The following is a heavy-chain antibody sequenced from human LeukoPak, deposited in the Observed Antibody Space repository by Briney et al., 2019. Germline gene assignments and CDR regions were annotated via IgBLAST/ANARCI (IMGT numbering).Heavy chain of an antibody. Sequence: GRSLRLSCAASGFTFSSYGMHWVRQAPGKGLEWVAVISYDGSNKYYADSVKGRFTISRDNSKNTLYLQMNSLRAEDTAVYYCARVGGNYDFWSGYYDYYYYGMDVWGQGTTVTVSS. CDR2: ISYDGSNK. J-gene: IGHJ6*02. CDR1: GFTFSSYG. CDR3: ARVGGNYDFWSGYYDYYYYGMDV. V-gene: IGHV3-30*03. D-gene: IGHD3-3*01.